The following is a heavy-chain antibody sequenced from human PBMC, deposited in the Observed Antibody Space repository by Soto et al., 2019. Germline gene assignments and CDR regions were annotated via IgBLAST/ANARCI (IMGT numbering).Heavy chain of an antibody. Sequence: QVQLVESGGGVVQPGRSLRLSCAASGFTFSNFGMHWVRQAPGKGLEWVAAILKDGSEEFYGDSVRGRLTISRYNSKNMLSLEMNSLRAEDTAVYYCAKDPVNLGNWFDPWGQGTMVTVSS. CDR1: GFTFSNFG. V-gene: IGHV3-30*18. CDR3: AKDPVNLGNWFDP. J-gene: IGHJ5*02. CDR2: ILKDGSEE.